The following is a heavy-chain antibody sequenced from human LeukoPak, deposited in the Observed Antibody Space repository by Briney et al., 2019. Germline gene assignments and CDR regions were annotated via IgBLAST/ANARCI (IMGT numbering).Heavy chain of an antibody. CDR1: GGTFSSYA. CDR2: IIPIFGTA. CDR3: ASNFPKDFWSGYYGYYFDY. V-gene: IGHV1-69*05. D-gene: IGHD3-3*01. Sequence: SVKVSCKASGGTFSSYAISWVRQAPGQGLEWMGGIIPIFGTANYAQKFQGRVTITTDESTSTAYMGLSSLRSEDTAVYYCASNFPKDFWSGYYGYYFDYRGQGTLVTVSS. J-gene: IGHJ4*02.